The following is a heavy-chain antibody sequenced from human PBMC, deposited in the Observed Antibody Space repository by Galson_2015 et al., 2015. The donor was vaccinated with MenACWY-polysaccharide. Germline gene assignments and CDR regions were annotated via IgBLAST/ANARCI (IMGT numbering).Heavy chain of an antibody. J-gene: IGHJ6*02. CDR2: ITSGGNTE. CDR1: GFTFSNYE. CDR3: ERDRKGGCYYYVMDF. Sequence: SLRLSCAASGFTFSNYEINWVRQAPGKGLEWVSYITSGGNTEYYADSGKGRFTISRDNAQNSLYLQMNRRRAEDTAVYYCERDRKGGCYYYVMDFWARGTAVTVSS. V-gene: IGHV3-48*03. D-gene: IGHD1-14*01.